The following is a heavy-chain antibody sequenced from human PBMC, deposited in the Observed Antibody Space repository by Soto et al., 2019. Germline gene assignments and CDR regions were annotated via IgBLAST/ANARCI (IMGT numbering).Heavy chain of an antibody. J-gene: IGHJ4*02. V-gene: IGHV1-69*06. CDR1: GGSLSTNP. CDR3: ARRDSGGFYRFFGS. CDR2: TGSGTGPG. D-gene: IGHD2-15*01. Sequence: SVKVSCKASGGSLSTNPISWVRQAPGQGLEWMGGTGSGTGPGNHAQKFQGRLTVTADKSTSTVYMELTNLSSEDTAVYYCARRDSGGFYRFFGSWGQGTLVTVSS.